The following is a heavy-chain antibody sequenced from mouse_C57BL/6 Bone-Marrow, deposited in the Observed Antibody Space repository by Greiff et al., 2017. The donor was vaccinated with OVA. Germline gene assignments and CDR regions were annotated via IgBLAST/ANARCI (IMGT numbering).Heavy chain of an antibody. V-gene: IGHV7-1*01. Sequence: EVKLMESGGGLVQSGRSLRLSCATSGFTFSDFYMEWVRQAPGKGLEWIAASRNKANDYTTEYSASVKGRFIVSRDTSQSILYLQMNALRAEDTAIYYCARDDDYDEGYAMDYWGQGTSVTVSS. CDR1: GFTFSDFY. CDR2: SRNKANDYTT. CDR3: ARDDDYDEGYAMDY. J-gene: IGHJ4*01. D-gene: IGHD2-4*01.